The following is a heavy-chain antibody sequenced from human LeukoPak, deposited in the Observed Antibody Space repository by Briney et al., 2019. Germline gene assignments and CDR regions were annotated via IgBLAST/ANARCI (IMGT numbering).Heavy chain of an antibody. CDR3: ARGAYYGSGSYYSAFDI. CDR2: ISAYNGNT. J-gene: IGHJ3*02. D-gene: IGHD3-10*01. CDR1: GYTFTSYG. Sequence: ASVKVSCKASGYTFTSYGISWVRQVPGQGLEWMGWISAYNGNTNYAQKLQGRVTMTTDTSTSTAYMELSSLRSEDTAVYYCARGAYYGSGSYYSAFDIWGQGTMVTVSS. V-gene: IGHV1-18*01.